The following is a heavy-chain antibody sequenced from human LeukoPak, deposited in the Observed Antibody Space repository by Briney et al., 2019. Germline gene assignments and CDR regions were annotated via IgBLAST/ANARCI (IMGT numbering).Heavy chain of an antibody. CDR3: AREPDYISYFDY. J-gene: IGHJ4*02. V-gene: IGHV3-23*01. CDR1: GLTFRNYA. CDR2: ISDSGGRT. Sequence: GGSLRLSCAVSGLTFRNYAMSWVRQAPGKGLEWVSGISDSGGRTYYADSVKGRFTISRDNSKNTLYLQMNSLRAEDTAVYYCAREPDYISYFDYWGQGTLVTVSS. D-gene: IGHD4-11*01.